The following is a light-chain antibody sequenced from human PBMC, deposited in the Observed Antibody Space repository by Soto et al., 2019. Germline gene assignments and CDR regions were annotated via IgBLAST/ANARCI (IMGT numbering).Light chain of an antibody. CDR2: AAS. Sequence: DIQMTQSPSSLSASVGDRVTITCRASQSISSYLNWYQQKPGKAPKLLIYAASSLQSGVPSRFSGSGSGTDFTLTISSLQPEDFATYSCQQSYSTTRTFGQGTMADI. CDR3: QQSYSTTRT. J-gene: IGKJ1*01. V-gene: IGKV1-39*01. CDR1: QSISSY.